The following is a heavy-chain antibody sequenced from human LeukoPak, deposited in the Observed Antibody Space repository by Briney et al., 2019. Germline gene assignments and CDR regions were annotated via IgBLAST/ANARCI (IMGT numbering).Heavy chain of an antibody. D-gene: IGHD5-12*01. CDR1: GGSISSGGYY. CDR2: IYYSGST. V-gene: IGHV4-31*03. J-gene: IGHJ5*02. Sequence: SETLSLTCTVSGGSISSGGYYWSWIRQHPRKGLEWIGYIYYSGSTYYNPSLKSRVTISVDTSKNQFSLKLSSVTAADTAVYYCARDPRRGVATIGYNWFDPWGQGTLVTVSS. CDR3: ARDPRRGVATIGYNWFDP.